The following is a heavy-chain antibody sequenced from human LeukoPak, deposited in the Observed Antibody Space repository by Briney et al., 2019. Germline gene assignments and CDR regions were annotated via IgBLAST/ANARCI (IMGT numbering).Heavy chain of an antibody. CDR1: GYTFTGYY. CDR2: INPNSGGT. Sequence: GASVKVSCKASGYTFTGYYMHWLRQAPGHGLEWMGWINPNSGGTDYAQKFQGRVTMTRDTSITTAYMELSRLRSDDTAVYYCARGTGEGYTYGRYYFDYWGQGTLVTVSS. J-gene: IGHJ4*02. CDR3: ARGTGEGYTYGRYYFDY. V-gene: IGHV1-2*02. D-gene: IGHD5-18*01.